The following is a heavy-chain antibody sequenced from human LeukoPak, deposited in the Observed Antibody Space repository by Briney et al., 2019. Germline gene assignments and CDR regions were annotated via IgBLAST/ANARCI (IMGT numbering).Heavy chain of an antibody. D-gene: IGHD3-16*01. CDR1: GFTFSSYD. CDR3: ARYVGDAFDI. CDR2: IGTAGDT. Sequence: GGSLRLSCAASGFTFSSYDVHSVRQATGKGLEWVAAIGTAGDTYYPGSVKGRFTISRENAKNSLYLQMNSLRAGDAAVYYCARYVGDAFDIWGQGTMVTVSS. J-gene: IGHJ3*02. V-gene: IGHV3-13*01.